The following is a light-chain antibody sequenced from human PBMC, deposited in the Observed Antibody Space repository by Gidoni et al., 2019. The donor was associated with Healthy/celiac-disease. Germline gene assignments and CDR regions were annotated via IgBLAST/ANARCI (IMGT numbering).Light chain of an antibody. J-gene: IGKJ1*01. CDR2: AAS. Sequence: DIQMTQSPSSLSASVGDRVTITCRASQSISSYLNLYQQKPGKAPKLLIYAASSLQSGVPSRFSGSGSGTDFTLTISSLQPEDFATYYGQQSYSTPPTFGQGTKVEIK. CDR1: QSISSY. CDR3: QQSYSTPPT. V-gene: IGKV1-39*01.